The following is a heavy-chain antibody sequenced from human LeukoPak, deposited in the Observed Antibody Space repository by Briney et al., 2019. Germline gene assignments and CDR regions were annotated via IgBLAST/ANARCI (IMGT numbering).Heavy chain of an antibody. V-gene: IGHV5-51*01. Sequence: PVQSLTIPSQGSAYSITTYWIAWVRQMPGKGLEWMGIIYPGDSDTRYSPSFQGQVTMSADKSVSTAYLQWSGLKASDTAMYYCARGVERGYSFDYWGQGALVTVSS. J-gene: IGHJ4*02. CDR1: AYSITTYW. CDR3: ARGVERGYSFDY. D-gene: IGHD3-3*01. CDR2: IYPGDSDT.